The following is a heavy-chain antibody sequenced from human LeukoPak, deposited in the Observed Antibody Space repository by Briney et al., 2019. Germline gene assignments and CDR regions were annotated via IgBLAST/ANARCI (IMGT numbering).Heavy chain of an antibody. CDR2: ISTDGSMT. CDR1: GFTFSNYW. J-gene: IGHJ6*03. CDR3: ARQVSAPYYYYMDV. V-gene: IGHV3-74*01. D-gene: IGHD3-10*01. Sequence: GGSLRLSCAASGFTFSNYWMHWVRQAPGKGLVWVSRISTDGSMTNYADSVKGRFTMSRDNAKNTLYLQMNSLRAEDTAVYYCARQVSAPYYYYMDVWGKGTTVTVSS.